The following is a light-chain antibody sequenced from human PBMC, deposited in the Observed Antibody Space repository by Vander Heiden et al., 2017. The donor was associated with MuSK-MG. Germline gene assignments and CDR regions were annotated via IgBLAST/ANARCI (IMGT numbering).Light chain of an antibody. Sequence: QSALTQPASVSGSPGQSITISCTGTSSDVGGYKYVSWYQHHPGKAPKLMIYDVSNRPSGVSNRFSGSKSGNTASLTISGLQAEDEAAYYCSSYTSTTTQVVFGGGTKLT. V-gene: IGLV2-14*03. CDR1: SSDVGGYKY. CDR2: DVS. J-gene: IGLJ2*01. CDR3: SSYTSTTTQVV.